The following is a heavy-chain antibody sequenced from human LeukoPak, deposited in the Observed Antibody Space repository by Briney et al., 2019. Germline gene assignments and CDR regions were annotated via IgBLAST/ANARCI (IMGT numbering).Heavy chain of an antibody. CDR3: ARDIQTYPSGCLDN. CDR1: GFTFSSYA. Sequence: PGGSLRLSCAASGFTFSSYAMSWVRQAPGKGLEWVSAISGSGGSTYYADSVKGRFTISRDNAKNSLYLQINSLRVEDTAFYFCARDIQTYPSGCLDNWGQGTLVTVSS. D-gene: IGHD3-9*01. V-gene: IGHV3-23*01. J-gene: IGHJ4*02. CDR2: ISGSGGST.